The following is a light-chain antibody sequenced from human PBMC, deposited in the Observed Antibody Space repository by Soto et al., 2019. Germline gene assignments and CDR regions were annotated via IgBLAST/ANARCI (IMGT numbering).Light chain of an antibody. Sequence: EVVMTQSPATLSVTPGERATLSCRASQNLSRNLAWYQQQPGQAPRLLIYGASTRATGIPARFSGSGSGTDFTLTISSLQSEDFAVDYCQHYDNWPHTFGQGTKLEIK. CDR2: GAS. CDR1: QNLSRN. CDR3: QHYDNWPHT. V-gene: IGKV3-15*01. J-gene: IGKJ2*01.